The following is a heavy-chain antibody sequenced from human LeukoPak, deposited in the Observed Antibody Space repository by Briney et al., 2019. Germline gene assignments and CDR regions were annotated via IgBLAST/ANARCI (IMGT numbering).Heavy chain of an antibody. CDR3: ARAPITIPYGGMDV. D-gene: IGHD3-9*01. CDR1: GYSISSGYY. V-gene: IGHV4-38-2*01. CDR2: IYHSGST. Sequence: SETLSLTCAVSGYSISSGYYWGWIRQPPGKGLEWIGSIYHSGSTYYNPSLKSRVTISVDTSKNQFSLKLSSVTAADTAVYYCARAPITIPYGGMDVWGKGTTVTVSS. J-gene: IGHJ6*04.